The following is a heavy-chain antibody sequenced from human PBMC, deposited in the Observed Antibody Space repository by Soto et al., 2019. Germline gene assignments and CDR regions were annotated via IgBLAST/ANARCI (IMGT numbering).Heavy chain of an antibody. CDR1: GGSISSGGYY. V-gene: IGHV4-31*03. D-gene: IGHD5-12*01. CDR2: IYYSGST. CDR3: AREVPTGVTA. Sequence: SETLSLTCTVSGGSISSGGYYWSWIRQHPGKGLEWIGYIYYSGSTYYNPSPKSRVTISVDTSKNQFSLKLSSVTAADTAVYYCAREVPTGVTAWGQGTLVTVSS. J-gene: IGHJ4*02.